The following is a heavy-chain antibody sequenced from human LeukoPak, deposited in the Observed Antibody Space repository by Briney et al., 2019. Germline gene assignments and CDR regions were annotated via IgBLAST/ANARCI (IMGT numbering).Heavy chain of an antibody. J-gene: IGHJ6*03. D-gene: IGHD3-9*01. CDR3: AIVQYALLPGYLNYMEV. CDR2: INPSGGST. V-gene: IGHV1-46*01. Sequence: ASVKVSCKASGYTFTNYHMNWVRQAPGQGLEWMGIINPSGGSTTNAQKFQGRVIMTRDMSTSTVYMELSSLRSEDTAVYYCAIVQYALLPGYLNYMEVWGKGTTVTISS. CDR1: GYTFTNYH.